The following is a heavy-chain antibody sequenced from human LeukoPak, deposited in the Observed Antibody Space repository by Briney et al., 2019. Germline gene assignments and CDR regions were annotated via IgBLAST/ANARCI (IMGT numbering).Heavy chain of an antibody. V-gene: IGHV3-7*01. CDR2: MNIDGSEK. Sequence: GGSLRLSCAASGFTFSNYWMGWVRQAPGKRLEWVANMNIDGSEKYYADSVKGRSSISRDSARNSVYLQMASLRVEDTAVYYCARDPVEWELLLDYWGQGTLVTVSS. CDR3: ARDPVEWELLLDY. CDR1: GFTFSNYW. J-gene: IGHJ4*02. D-gene: IGHD1-26*01.